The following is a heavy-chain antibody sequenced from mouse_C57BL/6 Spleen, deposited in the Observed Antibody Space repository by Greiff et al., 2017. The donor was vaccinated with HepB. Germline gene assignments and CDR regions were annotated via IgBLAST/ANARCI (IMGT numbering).Heavy chain of an antibody. CDR3: ASRYYGSSLHFDV. J-gene: IGHJ1*03. CDR2: INPNNGGT. CDR1: GYTFTDYN. Sequence: EVQLQQSGPELVKPGASVKIPCKASGYTFTDYNMDWVKQSHGKSLEWIGDINPNNGGTIYNQKFKGKATLTVDKSSSTAYMELRSLTSEDTAVYYCASRYYGSSLHFDVWGTGTTVTVSS. V-gene: IGHV1-18*01. D-gene: IGHD1-1*01.